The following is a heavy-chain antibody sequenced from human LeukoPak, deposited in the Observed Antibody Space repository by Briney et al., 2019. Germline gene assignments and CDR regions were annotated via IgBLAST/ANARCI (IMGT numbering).Heavy chain of an antibody. D-gene: IGHD5-18*01. CDR3: ARGYSYGSFDY. CDR2: IYHTGST. V-gene: IGHV4-38-2*01. J-gene: IGHJ4*02. Sequence: KPSETLSLTCAVSGFSISSHYYWGWIRQPPGKGLEWIGSIYHTGSTYYNPSLKSRVTISVDTSKNQFSLKLSSVTAADTAVYYCARGYSYGSFDYWGQGTLVTVSS. CDR1: GFSISSHYY.